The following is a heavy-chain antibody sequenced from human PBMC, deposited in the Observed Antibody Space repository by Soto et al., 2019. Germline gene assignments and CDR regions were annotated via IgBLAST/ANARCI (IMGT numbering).Heavy chain of an antibody. Sequence: SETLSLPCTVSGGSFSSTGYYWGWIRQHPGKGLERIGSINFSESTYYSPSLKSRATISLDTPKKVFSLKLSCVTAADPAFYYCARRSATASGWLDPWGQGTLVTVSS. J-gene: IGHJ5*02. CDR1: GGSFSSTGYY. CDR3: ARRSATASGWLDP. CDR2: INFSEST. V-gene: IGHV4-39*01. D-gene: IGHD4-17*01.